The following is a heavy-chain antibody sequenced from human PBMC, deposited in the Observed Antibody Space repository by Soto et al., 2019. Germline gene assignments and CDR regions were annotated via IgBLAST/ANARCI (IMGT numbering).Heavy chain of an antibody. V-gene: IGHV4-34*01. J-gene: IGHJ5*02. CDR2: INHSGST. Sequence: SETLSLTCAVYGGSFSGYYWSWIRQPPGKGLEWIGEINHSGSTNYNPSLKSRVTISVDTSKNQFSLKLSSVTAADTAVYYCARARRPDYALDWFDPWGQGTLVTVSS. CDR3: ARARRPDYALDWFDP. D-gene: IGHD4-17*01. CDR1: GGSFSGYY.